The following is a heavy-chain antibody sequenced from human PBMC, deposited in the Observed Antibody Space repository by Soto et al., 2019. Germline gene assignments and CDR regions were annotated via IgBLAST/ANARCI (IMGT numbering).Heavy chain of an antibody. Sequence: PGGSLRLSCAASGFTFSSYAMSWVRQAPGKGLEWVSAISGSGGSTYYADSVKGRFTISRDNSKNTLYLQMNSLRAEDTAVYYCAKDYWDIVVVVAATDAFDIWGQGTMVTVSS. V-gene: IGHV3-23*01. CDR2: ISGSGGST. J-gene: IGHJ3*02. CDR1: GFTFSSYA. CDR3: AKDYWDIVVVVAATDAFDI. D-gene: IGHD2-15*01.